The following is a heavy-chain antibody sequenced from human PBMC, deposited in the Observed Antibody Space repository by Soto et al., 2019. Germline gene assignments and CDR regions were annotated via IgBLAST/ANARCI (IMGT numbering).Heavy chain of an antibody. CDR3: ARDLYYYDSSGYYYPDAFDI. CDR1: GYTFTGYY. J-gene: IGHJ3*02. Sequence: ASVKVSCKASGYTFTGYYMHWVRQAPGQGLERMGWINPNSGGTNYAQKFQGWVTMTRDTSISTAYMELSRLRSDDTAVYYCARDLYYYDSSGYYYPDAFDIWGQGTMVTVSS. V-gene: IGHV1-2*04. CDR2: INPNSGGT. D-gene: IGHD3-22*01.